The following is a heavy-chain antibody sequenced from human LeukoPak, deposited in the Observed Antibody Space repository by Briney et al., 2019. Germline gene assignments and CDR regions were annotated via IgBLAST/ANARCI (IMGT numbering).Heavy chain of an antibody. CDR1: GFTFSIYW. V-gene: IGHV3-7*04. Sequence: GGSLRLSCAASGFTFSIYWMSWVRQAPGKGLEWVANIKQDGSEKYYVDCVKGRFTISRDNAKNSLYLQMNSLRDEDTAVYYCARDLKEESSWPDNWFDPWGQGTLVTVSS. CDR3: ARDLKEESSWPDNWFDP. D-gene: IGHD6-13*01. J-gene: IGHJ5*02. CDR2: IKQDGSEK.